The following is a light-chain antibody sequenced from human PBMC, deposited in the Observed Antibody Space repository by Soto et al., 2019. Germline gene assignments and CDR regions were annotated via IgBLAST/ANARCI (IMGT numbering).Light chain of an antibody. V-gene: IGKV3-20*01. CDR3: QQYGSATFT. Sequence: EIVFTQCPGTLSLSPGERATLTCRASQSVSRSYLAWYQQKRGQAPRLFIYGASSRETGIPDRFSGSGSGTEFTLTISRLEPEDFAVYYCQQYGSATFTFGPGTKVDIK. J-gene: IGKJ3*01. CDR2: GAS. CDR1: QSVSRSY.